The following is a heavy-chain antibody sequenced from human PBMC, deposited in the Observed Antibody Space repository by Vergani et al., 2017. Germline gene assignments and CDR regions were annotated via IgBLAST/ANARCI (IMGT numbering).Heavy chain of an antibody. J-gene: IGHJ5*02. V-gene: IGHV1-69*12. CDR1: GGTFSSYA. Sequence: QVQLVQSGAEVKKPGSSVKVSCKASGGTFSSYAISWVRQAPGQGLEWMGGIISIFGTANYAQKCQGRVTITADESTSTAYMELSSLRSADTAVYYCARDRASPPNGYVWFDPWGQGTLVTVSS. D-gene: IGHD3-22*01. CDR3: ARDRASPPNGYVWFDP. CDR2: IISIFGTA.